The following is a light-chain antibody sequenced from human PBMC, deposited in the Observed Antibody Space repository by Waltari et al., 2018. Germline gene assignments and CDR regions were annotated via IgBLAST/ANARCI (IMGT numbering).Light chain of an antibody. CDR2: AVS. V-gene: IGLV2-23*02. J-gene: IGLJ2*01. CDR3: SSYAGSSKGV. CDR1: SSDVGNYKR. Sequence: QSALTQPASVSGSPGQSITISCTGTSSDVGNYKRVPWYQQHPGKAPKLMIYAVSKRPSGVSDRFSGSKSGDMASLTISGLQPEDEADYFCSSYAGSSKGVFGGGTKVTVL.